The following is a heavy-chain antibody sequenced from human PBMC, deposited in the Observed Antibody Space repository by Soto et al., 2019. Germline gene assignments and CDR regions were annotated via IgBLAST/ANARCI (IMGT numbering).Heavy chain of an antibody. CDR3: ARRGTAMVMNYYYGMDV. J-gene: IGHJ6*02. V-gene: IGHV4-34*01. Sequence: LSLTCAVYGGSFSGYYWSWIRQPPGKGLEWIGEINHSGSTNYNPSLKSRVTISVDTSKNQFSLKLSSVTAADTAVYYCARRGTAMVMNYYYGMDVWGQGTTVTVSS. CDR2: INHSGST. CDR1: GGSFSGYY. D-gene: IGHD5-18*01.